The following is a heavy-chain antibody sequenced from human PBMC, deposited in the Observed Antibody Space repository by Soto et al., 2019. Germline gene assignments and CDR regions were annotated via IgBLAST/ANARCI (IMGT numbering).Heavy chain of an antibody. CDR2: IKVDGSEK. CDR3: ASALL. Sequence: EVQMVESGGGLVQPGGSLRLSCAASGFTFSNYWMYWVRQAPGKGLEWVANIKVDGSEKNYVDSVKGRFTISRDNAKNSLYLQMNSLRVKDTAVYYCASALLRGQGTLVTVSS. V-gene: IGHV3-7*01. J-gene: IGHJ4*02. CDR1: GFTFSNYW.